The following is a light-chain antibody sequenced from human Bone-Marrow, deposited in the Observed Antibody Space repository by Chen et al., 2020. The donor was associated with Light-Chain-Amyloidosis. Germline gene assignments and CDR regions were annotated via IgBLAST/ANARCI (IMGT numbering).Light chain of an antibody. CDR3: CSYAGTNIPYV. Sequence: QSALPQPRPVSGSPGQSVTIPCTGTSSDVGAYDSVSWYQQPPGNAPKLMIYDVSKRPSGVPDRFSGYKSGNTASLTISGLQAEDEADYYCCSYAGTNIPYVFGVGTKVTVL. V-gene: IGLV2-11*01. J-gene: IGLJ1*01. CDR2: DVS. CDR1: SSDVGAYDS.